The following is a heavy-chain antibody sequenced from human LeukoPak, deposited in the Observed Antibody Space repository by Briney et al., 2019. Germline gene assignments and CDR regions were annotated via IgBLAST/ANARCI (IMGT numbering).Heavy chain of an antibody. CDR2: IKSDGGTT. D-gene: IGHD3-22*01. J-gene: IGHJ4*02. Sequence: PGGSLRLSCAASGFAFSSNWMHWVRQAPGKGLVWVAGIKSDGGTTNYADSVKGRFTISRDNAKNTLFRQMDSLRAEDTAVYFCARDTSSYFDYWGQGTLVTVSS. V-gene: IGHV3-74*01. CDR1: GFAFSSNW. CDR3: ARDTSSYFDY.